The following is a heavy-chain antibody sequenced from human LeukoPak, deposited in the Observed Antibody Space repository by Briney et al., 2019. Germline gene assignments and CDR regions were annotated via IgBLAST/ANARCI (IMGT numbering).Heavy chain of an antibody. D-gene: IGHD2-2*01. J-gene: IGHJ2*01. CDR2: IYPSDSDT. CDR1: GYIFTNYW. V-gene: IGHV5-51*01. CDR3: ARLGAIVVIPDAMPDWYFDL. Sequence: GESLKISCKSSGYIFTNYWIGWVRQMPGKGLECMGIIYPSDSDTTYGPSFQGQVSISVDKSSGTAYLQWTSLKSSDTAMYYCARLGAIVVIPDAMPDWYFDLWGRGTLVTVSS.